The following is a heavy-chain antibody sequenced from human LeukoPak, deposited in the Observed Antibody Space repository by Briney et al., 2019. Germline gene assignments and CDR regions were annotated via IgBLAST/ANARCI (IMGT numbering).Heavy chain of an antibody. CDR2: ISSSGGAV. D-gene: IGHD2/OR15-2a*01. CDR3: ARAVIGGPFFGY. Sequence: GGSLRLSCAAPGFTFSDYYMTWIRQAPGKGLERVSYISSSGGAVYYADSVKGGFTISRDNTKNSLYLQMNSLRAEDTAVYYCARAVIGGPFFGYGGQGTLGTVSA. CDR1: GFTFSDYY. V-gene: IGHV3-11*01. J-gene: IGHJ4*02.